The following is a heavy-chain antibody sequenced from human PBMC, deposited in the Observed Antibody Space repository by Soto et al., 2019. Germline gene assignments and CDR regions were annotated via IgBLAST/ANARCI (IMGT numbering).Heavy chain of an antibody. CDR2: IYSGGGT. CDR1: GFTVSNNY. J-gene: IGHJ5*02. V-gene: IGHV3-66*01. CDR3: ARSPTRTNYADYFDP. Sequence: EVQLVESGGGLVQPGGSLRLSCAASGFTVSNNYMSWVRQAPGKGLEYVSVIYSGGGTYYADSVKGRFTISRDNSKNTLYLQMNSLGAEDTAVYSCARSPTRTNYADYFDPWGQGTLVTVSS. D-gene: IGHD4-17*01.